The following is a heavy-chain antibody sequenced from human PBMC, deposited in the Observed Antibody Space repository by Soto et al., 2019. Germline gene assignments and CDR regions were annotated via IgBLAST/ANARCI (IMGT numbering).Heavy chain of an antibody. Sequence: PSDTLSLTCSVSGGSIRSSSFYWGWSRQSPGKGLEWIGSIYYSGNTYYNPTLERRVAISADTCTNQFSPKLSSVTAADTAVYYCVRRRASTPNWFDPWGQGTLVTVSS. CDR1: GGSIRSSSFY. CDR2: IYYSGNT. J-gene: IGHJ5*02. CDR3: VRRRASTPNWFDP. V-gene: IGHV4-39*01.